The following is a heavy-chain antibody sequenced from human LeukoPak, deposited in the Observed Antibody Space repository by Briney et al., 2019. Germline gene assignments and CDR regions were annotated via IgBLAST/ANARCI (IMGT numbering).Heavy chain of an antibody. CDR1: GGTFSMYT. D-gene: IGHD3-10*01. V-gene: IGHV1-69*05. CDR3: ARTDYYDSGGDD. J-gene: IGHJ4*02. CDR2: IMPIYGTT. Sequence: SVKVSCKASGGTFSMYTISWVRQAPGQGLEWMGGIMPIYGTTNYAQKFQGRVTMTTDESTSTAYMELNSLRFEDTAMYYCARTDYYDSGGDDWGQGTLVTVSS.